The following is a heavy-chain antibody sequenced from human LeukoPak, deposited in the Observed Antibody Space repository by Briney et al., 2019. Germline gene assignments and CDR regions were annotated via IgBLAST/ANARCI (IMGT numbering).Heavy chain of an antibody. J-gene: IGHJ4*02. CDR3: AKGTGEVDY. CDR2: IRYDGSNK. D-gene: IGHD4-17*01. V-gene: IGHV3-30*02. CDR1: GFTFSSYG. Sequence: GGPLRLSCAAAGFTFSSYGMHAVRLAPARGLNWVAFIRYDGSNKYYADSVKGRFTISRDNSKNTLYLQMNSLRAEDTAVYYCAKGTGEVDYWGQGTLVTVSS.